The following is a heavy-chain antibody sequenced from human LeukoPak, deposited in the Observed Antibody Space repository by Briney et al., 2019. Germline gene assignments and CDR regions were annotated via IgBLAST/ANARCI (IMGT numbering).Heavy chain of an antibody. J-gene: IGHJ5*02. V-gene: IGHV1-2*02. Sequence: ASVKVSCKASGYTFTGYYMHWVRQAPGQGLEWMGWINPNSGGTNYAQKFQGRVTMTRDTSISTAYMELSRLRSDDTAVSYCARVVVGAIWSEFDPWGQGTLVTVSS. D-gene: IGHD1-26*01. CDR1: GYTFTGYY. CDR2: INPNSGGT. CDR3: ARVVVGAIWSEFDP.